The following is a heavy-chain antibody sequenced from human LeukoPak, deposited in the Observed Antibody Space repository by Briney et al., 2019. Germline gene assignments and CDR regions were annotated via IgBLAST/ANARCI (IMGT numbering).Heavy chain of an antibody. V-gene: IGHV4-59*08. CDR2: IHYSGST. CDR1: GGSITNYY. D-gene: IGHD1-26*01. Sequence: SETLSLTCAVSGGSITNYYWSWIRQPPGQGLEWIGYIHYSGSTNYNPSLKSRVSVSVDMSTNQFSLKLTSVTAADTAVYYCARHSRTYYDFDYWGQGTLVTVSS. J-gene: IGHJ4*02. CDR3: ARHSRTYYDFDY.